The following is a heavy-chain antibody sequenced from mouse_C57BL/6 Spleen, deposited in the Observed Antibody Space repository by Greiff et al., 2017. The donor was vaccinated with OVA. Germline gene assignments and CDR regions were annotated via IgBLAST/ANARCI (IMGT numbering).Heavy chain of an antibody. Sequence: QVHVKQSGPELVKPGASVKISCKASGYAFSSSWMNWVKQRPGKGLEWIGRIYPGDGDTNYNGKFKGKATLTADKSSSTAYMQLSSLTSEDSAVYFCARSSDGYYGYWGQGTTLTVSS. J-gene: IGHJ2*01. CDR2: IYPGDGDT. V-gene: IGHV1-82*01. D-gene: IGHD2-3*01. CDR1: GYAFSSSW. CDR3: ARSSDGYYGY.